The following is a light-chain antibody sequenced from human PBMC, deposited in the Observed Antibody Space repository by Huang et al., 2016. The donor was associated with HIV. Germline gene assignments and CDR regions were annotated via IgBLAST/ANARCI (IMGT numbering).Light chain of an antibody. J-gene: IGKJ1*01. Sequence: EIVLTRSPGTLSLSPGERATLSCRTSQTSRYLAWYQQKPGQAPRLLIYGASRRATGIPDRFSGSGSGTDFTLTISRLEPEDFAVYYCQHYAASLWTFGQGTKVEIK. V-gene: IGKV3-20*01. CDR3: QHYAASLWT. CDR2: GAS. CDR1: QTSRY.